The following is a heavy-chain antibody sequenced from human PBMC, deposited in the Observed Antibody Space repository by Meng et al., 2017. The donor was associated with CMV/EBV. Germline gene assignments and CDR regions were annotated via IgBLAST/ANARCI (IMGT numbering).Heavy chain of an antibody. CDR1: GFTFSSYG. J-gene: IGHJ3*02. D-gene: IGHD4-23*01. Sequence: SCAASGFTFSSYGMHWVRQAPGKGLEWVAFIRYDGSNKYYADSVTGRFTISRDNSKNTLYLQMNSLRAEDTAVYYCAKDQFGGGNLDDAFDIWGQGTVVTVSS. CDR2: IRYDGSNK. V-gene: IGHV3-30*02. CDR3: AKDQFGGGNLDDAFDI.